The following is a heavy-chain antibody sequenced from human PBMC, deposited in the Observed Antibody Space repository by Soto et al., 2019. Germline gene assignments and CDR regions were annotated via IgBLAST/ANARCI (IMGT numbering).Heavy chain of an antibody. CDR1: GFTFSSYA. CDR3: AKGLEAARDAFDI. D-gene: IGHD6-6*01. V-gene: IGHV3-23*01. Sequence: GGSLRLSCAASGFTFSSYAMSWVRQAPGKGLEWVSAISGSGGSTYYADSVKGRFTISRDNSKNTLYLQMNSLRAEDAAVYYCAKGLEAARDAFDIWGQGTMVTVSS. J-gene: IGHJ3*02. CDR2: ISGSGGST.